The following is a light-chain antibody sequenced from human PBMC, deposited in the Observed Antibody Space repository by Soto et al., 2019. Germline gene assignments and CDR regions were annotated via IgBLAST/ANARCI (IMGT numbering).Light chain of an antibody. V-gene: IGLV2-23*02. CDR3: CSYAGSSSSI. CDR1: SSDVGTYNL. Sequence: ALTQPASVSGSPGQSITISCSGTSSDVGTYNLVSWYQQYPGKAPRLMIYEVTKRPSGVSNRFSGSKSGNTASLTISGLQPEDEADYYCCSYAGSSSSIFGTGTKVTVL. CDR2: EVT. J-gene: IGLJ1*01.